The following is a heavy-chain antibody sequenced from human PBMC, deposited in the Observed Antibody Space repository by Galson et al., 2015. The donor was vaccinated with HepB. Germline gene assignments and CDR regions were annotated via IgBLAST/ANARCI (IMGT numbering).Heavy chain of an antibody. CDR1: GYTFSSYG. J-gene: IGHJ4*02. CDR3: ATDSSGYYYFDY. CDR2: ISGYSGDT. Sequence: SVKVSCKASGYTFSSYGISWVRQAPGQGPEWMGWISGYSGDTNYAQNFQGRVTMTTDTSTSTAYMELRSLRSDDTDVYYCATDSSGYYYFDYWGQGTLVIVSS. V-gene: IGHV1-18*01. D-gene: IGHD3-22*01.